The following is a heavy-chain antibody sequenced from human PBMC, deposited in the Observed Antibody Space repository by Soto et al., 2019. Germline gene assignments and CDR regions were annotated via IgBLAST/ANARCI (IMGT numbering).Heavy chain of an antibody. CDR1: GGTFSSYT. V-gene: IGHV1-69*02. Sequence: QVQLVQSGAEVKKPGSSVKVSCKASGGTFSSYTISWVRQAPGQGLEWMGRIIPILGIANYAQKFQGRVTITADKSTSTADMELSSLRSEDTAVYYSASHRTVDDAFATWGQGTVVTLSS. CDR2: IIPILGIA. J-gene: IGHJ3*02. D-gene: IGHD3-9*01. CDR3: ASHRTVDDAFAT.